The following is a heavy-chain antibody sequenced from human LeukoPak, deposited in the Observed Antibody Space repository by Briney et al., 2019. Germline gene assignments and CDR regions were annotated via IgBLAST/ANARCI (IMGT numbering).Heavy chain of an antibody. CDR3: ARLRGYSYGLPDY. V-gene: IGHV4-34*01. CDR2: TYHSGST. D-gene: IGHD5-18*01. J-gene: IGHJ4*02. CDR1: GGSFSGYY. Sequence: SETLSLTCAVYGGSFSGYYWSWIRQSPGKGLEWIGETYHSGSTNYNSSLKSRVTISLDTSKNQFSLKLSSVTAADTAVYYCARLRGYSYGLPDYWGQGTLVTVSS.